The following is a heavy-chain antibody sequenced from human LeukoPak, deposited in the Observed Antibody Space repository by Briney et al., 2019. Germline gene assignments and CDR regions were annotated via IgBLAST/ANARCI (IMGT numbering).Heavy chain of an antibody. J-gene: IGHJ5*02. D-gene: IGHD1-26*01. Sequence: PGGSLRLYCAASGFTFSSYWMHWVRQAPGKGLVWVSRINSDRSSRSYADSVKGRFTISRDNAKNTLYLQMNSLRAEDTAVYYCARDVGATTIAAWFDPWGQGTLVTVSS. V-gene: IGHV3-74*01. CDR2: INSDRSSR. CDR1: GFTFSSYW. CDR3: ARDVGATTIAAWFDP.